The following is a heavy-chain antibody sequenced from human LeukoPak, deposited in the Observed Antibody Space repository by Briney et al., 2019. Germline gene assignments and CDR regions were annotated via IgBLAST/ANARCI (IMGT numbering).Heavy chain of an antibody. V-gene: IGHV4-4*02. D-gene: IGHD6-13*01. Sequence: SETLSLTCAVSGGSIRSSNWWSWVRQPPGKGREWIGEIYHSGSTNYNPSLKSRVTISVDKSKNQFSLRLSSVTAADTAVYYCARGLGSSWSHFDYWGQGTLVSVSS. CDR2: IYHSGST. CDR1: GGSIRSSNW. J-gene: IGHJ4*02. CDR3: ARGLGSSWSHFDY.